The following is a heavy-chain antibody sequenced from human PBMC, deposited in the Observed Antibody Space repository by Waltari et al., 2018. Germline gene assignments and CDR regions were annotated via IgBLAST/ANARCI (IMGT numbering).Heavy chain of an antibody. CDR2: IDYSWFT. J-gene: IGHJ4*02. Sequence: QLQLQESGPGLVKPSETLSLTCTVSGGSISSSSYYWGWIRQPPGKGLEWIGSIDYSWFTYYTPPRTLRVTMSVDTSKNQSSRTRSSVTAADSAVYYCARHVGHSGSYYGYWGQGTLVTVSS. CDR1: GGSISSSSYY. V-gene: IGHV4-39*01. CDR3: ARHVGHSGSYYGY. D-gene: IGHD1-26*01.